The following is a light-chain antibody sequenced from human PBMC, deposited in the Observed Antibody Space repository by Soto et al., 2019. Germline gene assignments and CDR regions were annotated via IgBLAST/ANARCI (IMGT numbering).Light chain of an antibody. J-gene: IGLJ1*01. V-gene: IGLV1-40*01. CDR3: QSCDSSLSGSGV. CDR1: SSNIGAGYD. CDR2: RNT. Sequence: QSVLTQPPSVSGAPGQRVTISCTGSSSNIGAGYDVHWYQQLPGTAPKLLIYRNTNRPSGVPDRFSGSKSGTSASLAITGLQAEDEADYYCQSCDSSLSGSGVFGTGTKVHRP.